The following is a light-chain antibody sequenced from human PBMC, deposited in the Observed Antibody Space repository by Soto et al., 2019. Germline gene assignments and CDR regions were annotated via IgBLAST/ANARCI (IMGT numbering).Light chain of an antibody. CDR1: QILVDRDGKTY. CDR2: KIS. J-gene: IGKJ1*01. CDR3: MQGTLWPWT. V-gene: IGKV2-30*01. Sequence: DVVMTRWPRAQLFTVAEPASISCSSSQILVDRDGKTYFNWYQWRPGQPPRRLIYKISYRDSGVPDRFSGSGSGTYFTLQISRVEAEDVGFYYCMQGTLWPWTFGQGTKVDI.